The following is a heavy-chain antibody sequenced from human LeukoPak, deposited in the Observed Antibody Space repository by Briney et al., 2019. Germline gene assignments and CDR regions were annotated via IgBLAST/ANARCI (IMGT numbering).Heavy chain of an antibody. CDR1: GFTFSIYA. CDR2: ISKDGTKT. Sequence: GGSLRLSCAASGFTFSIYAMHWVRQAPGKGLEWVAVISKDGTKTYYADSVKGRITISRDNSKNTLYLQMNSLRAEDTAVYYCAKDLENYYDSSGYVDYWGQGTLVTVSS. V-gene: IGHV3-30-3*01. J-gene: IGHJ4*02. D-gene: IGHD3-22*01. CDR3: AKDLENYYDSSGYVDY.